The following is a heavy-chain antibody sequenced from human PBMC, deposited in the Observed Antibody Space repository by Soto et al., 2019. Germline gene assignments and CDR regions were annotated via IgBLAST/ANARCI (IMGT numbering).Heavy chain of an antibody. CDR1: GGTFSSYA. V-gene: IGHV1-69*01. Sequence: QVQLVQSGAEVKKPGSSVKVSCKASGGTFSSYAISWVRQAPGQGLEWMGGIIPIFGTANYAQKFQGRVTITGDESTSTANMGRGSRRSEDRAVYYCAGDRGGGAAAARGDYWGQGTLVTVSS. D-gene: IGHD6-13*01. CDR2: IIPIFGTA. CDR3: AGDRGGGAAAARGDY. J-gene: IGHJ4*02.